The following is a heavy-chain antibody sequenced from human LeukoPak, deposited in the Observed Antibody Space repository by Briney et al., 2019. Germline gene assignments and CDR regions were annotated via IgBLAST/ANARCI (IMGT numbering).Heavy chain of an antibody. J-gene: IGHJ6*03. CDR1: GFTFRDYY. CDR3: ARAKFSAYTGNPGARRSSYDMDV. V-gene: IGHV3-11*04. D-gene: IGHD1-26*01. CDR2: IRSTGSST. Sequence: GGSLRLSCTASGFTFRDYYVTWIRQAPGKGLEWVSYIRSTGSSTAYADSVKGRFAISRDNAKNSLYLQMNSLRAEDTAVYYCARAKFSAYTGNPGARRSSYDMDVWGKGTTVTVSS.